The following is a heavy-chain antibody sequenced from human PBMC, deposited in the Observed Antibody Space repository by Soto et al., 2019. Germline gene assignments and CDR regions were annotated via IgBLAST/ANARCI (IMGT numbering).Heavy chain of an antibody. D-gene: IGHD3-22*01. CDR1: GNSISTTNW. V-gene: IGHV4-4*02. J-gene: IGHJ4*02. CDR2: IYHSGST. CDR3: ARDVGYHYDGSPSGQFDF. Sequence: SSETLSLTCVVSGNSISTTNWWSWVRQSSGKGLEWIGEIYHSGSTNYNPSLKSRVTISVDKSKNQFSLKLSSVTAADTAVYYCARDVGYHYDGSPSGQFDFWGQGTLVTVSS.